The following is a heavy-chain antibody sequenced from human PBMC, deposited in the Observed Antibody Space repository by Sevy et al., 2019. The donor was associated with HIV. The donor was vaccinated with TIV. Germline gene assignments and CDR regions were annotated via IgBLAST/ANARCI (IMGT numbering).Heavy chain of an antibody. CDR3: ANGRILGYCSSTSCYKGFDY. CDR1: GFTFSSYG. D-gene: IGHD2-2*02. CDR2: IRYDGSNK. Sequence: GGSLRLSCAASGFTFSSYGMHWVRQAPGKGLEWVAFIRYDGSNKYYADSVKGRFTISRDNSKNTLYLQMNSLRAEETAVYYCANGRILGYCSSTSCYKGFDYWGQGTLVTVSS. V-gene: IGHV3-30*02. J-gene: IGHJ4*02.